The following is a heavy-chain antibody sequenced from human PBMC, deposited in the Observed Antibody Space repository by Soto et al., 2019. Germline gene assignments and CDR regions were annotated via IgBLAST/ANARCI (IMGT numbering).Heavy chain of an antibody. J-gene: IGHJ6*02. Sequence: GESLKISCKWSGYNFTSYWIGWLRQMPGKGLEWMGIIYPGDSDTRYSPSFQGQVTISADKSISTAYLQWSSLKASDTAMYYCAGGGVRGVITRTRDYYGMDVWGQGTTVTVSS. CDR3: AGGGVRGVITRTRDYYGMDV. CDR1: GYNFTSYW. D-gene: IGHD3-10*01. CDR2: IYPGDSDT. V-gene: IGHV5-51*01.